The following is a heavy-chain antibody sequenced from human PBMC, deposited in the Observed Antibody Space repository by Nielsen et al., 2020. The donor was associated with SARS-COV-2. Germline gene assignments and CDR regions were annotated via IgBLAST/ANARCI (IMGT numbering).Heavy chain of an antibody. CDR3: ARDGTGYCSSTSCYAPGGFDY. J-gene: IGHJ4*02. D-gene: IGHD2-2*01. CDR2: INPSGGST. CDR1: GYTFTSYY. V-gene: IGHV1-46*01. Sequence: ASVKVSCKASGYTFTSYYMHWVRQAPGQGLEWMGIINPSGGSTSYAQKFQGRVTMTRDTSTSTVYMELSSLRSEDTAVYYCARDGTGYCSSTSCYAPGGFDYWGQGTLVTVSS.